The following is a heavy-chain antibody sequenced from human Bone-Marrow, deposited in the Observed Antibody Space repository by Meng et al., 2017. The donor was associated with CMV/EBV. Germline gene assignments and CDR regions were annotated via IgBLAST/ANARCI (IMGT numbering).Heavy chain of an antibody. V-gene: IGHV3-21*01. J-gene: IGHJ3*02. CDR3: ARGIVGAHDAFDI. CDR2: ISSSSSYI. Sequence: GVLKIFCAASGFTFSSYSMNGVRQAPGKGLEWVSSISSSSSYIYYADAVKGRFTISRDNAKNPLYLQMNSLRAEDTAVYYCARGIVGAHDAFDIWGQGTMVTVSS. CDR1: GFTFSSYS. D-gene: IGHD1-26*01.